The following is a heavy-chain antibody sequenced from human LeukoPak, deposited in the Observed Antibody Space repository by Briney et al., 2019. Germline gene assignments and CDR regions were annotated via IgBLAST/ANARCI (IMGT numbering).Heavy chain of an antibody. V-gene: IGHV3-13*01. J-gene: IGHJ4*02. CDR2: IGTAGDT. CDR3: ARGGNRYCSGGSCYMFDY. CDR1: GFTFSSYD. Sequence: GGSLRLSCAASGFTFSSYDMHWVRQATGKGLEWVSAIGTAGDTYYPGSVKGRFTISRENATNSLYLQMNSLRAGDTAVYYCARGGNRYCSGGSCYMFDYWGQGTLVTVSS. D-gene: IGHD2-15*01.